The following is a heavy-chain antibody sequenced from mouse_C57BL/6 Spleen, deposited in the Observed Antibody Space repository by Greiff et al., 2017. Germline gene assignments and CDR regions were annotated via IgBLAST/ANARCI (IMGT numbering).Heavy chain of an antibody. CDR3: ARWCYYDGDGDYFDY. V-gene: IGHV1-63*01. Sequence: QVQLQQSGAELVRPGTSVKMSCKASGYTFTNYWIGWAKQRPGHGLEWIGDIYPGGGCTNYNEKFKGKATLTADKSSSTAYMQVSSLTSGDSAIYYCARWCYYDGDGDYFDYWGQGTTLTVSS. J-gene: IGHJ2*01. D-gene: IGHD2-4*01. CDR2: IYPGGGCT. CDR1: GYTFTNYW.